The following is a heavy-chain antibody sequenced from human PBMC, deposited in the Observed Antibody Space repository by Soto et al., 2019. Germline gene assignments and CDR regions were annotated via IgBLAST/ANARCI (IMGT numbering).Heavy chain of an antibody. D-gene: IGHD7-27*01. CDR2: IYYSGST. J-gene: IGHJ6*02. CDR1: GGSISSISSSSYY. Sequence: PSETLSLTCTVSGGSISSISSSSYYWGWIRQPPGKGLEWIGSIYYSGSTYYNPSLKSRVTLSVDTSKNQFSLNLSSVTAADTAVYYCSNVPPGWGMDVWGQGTTVTVSS. V-gene: IGHV4-39*01. CDR3: SNVPPGWGMDV.